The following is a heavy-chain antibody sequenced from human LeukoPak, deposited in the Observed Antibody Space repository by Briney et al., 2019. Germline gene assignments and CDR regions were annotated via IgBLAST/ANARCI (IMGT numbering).Heavy chain of an antibody. J-gene: IGHJ3*02. CDR3: ARDMADYGGKCAFDI. CDR2: IWYDGSNK. Sequence: GGSLRLSCAASGFTFSSYGMHWVRQAPGKGLEWVAVIWYDGSNKYYADSVKGRFTISRDNSKNTLYLQMNSLRADDTAVYYCARDMADYGGKCAFDIWGQGTMVTVSS. D-gene: IGHD4-23*01. CDR1: GFTFSSYG. V-gene: IGHV3-33*01.